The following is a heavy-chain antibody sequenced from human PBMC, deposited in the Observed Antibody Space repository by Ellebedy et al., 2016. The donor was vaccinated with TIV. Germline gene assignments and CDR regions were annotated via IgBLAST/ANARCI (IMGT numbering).Heavy chain of an antibody. J-gene: IGHJ4*02. CDR3: AKGRGGSNYSSIDY. CDR1: GFTFSSYG. CDR2: ISYDGSNK. D-gene: IGHD1-26*01. V-gene: IGHV3-30*18. Sequence: PGGSLRLSCAASGFTFSSYGMHWVRQAPGKGLEWVAVISYDGSNKYYADSLKGLFTISRDNSKNTLYLQMNSLRAEDTVVYYFAKGRGGSNYSSIDYWGQGTLVTVSS.